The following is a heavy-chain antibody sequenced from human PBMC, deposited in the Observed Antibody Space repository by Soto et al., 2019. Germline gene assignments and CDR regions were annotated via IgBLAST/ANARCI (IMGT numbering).Heavy chain of an antibody. CDR1: GFSLSTSGMC. CDR2: IDWDDDK. J-gene: IGHJ6*02. D-gene: IGHD3-9*01. CDR3: ARTPGGSDILTGYYYYYGMDV. V-gene: IGHV2-70*11. Sequence: SGPTLVNPTQTLTLTCTFSGFSLSTSGMCVSWISQPPGKALEWLARIDWDDDKYYSTSLKTRLTISKDTSKNQVVLTMTNMDPVDTATYYCARTPGGSDILTGYYYYYGMDVWGQGTTVTGSS.